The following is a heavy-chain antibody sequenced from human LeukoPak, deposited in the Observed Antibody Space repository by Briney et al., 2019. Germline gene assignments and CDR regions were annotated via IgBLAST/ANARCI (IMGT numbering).Heavy chain of an antibody. CDR1: GFTFGDYA. CDR2: IRSKAYGGTT. CDR3: TREEGLAAQIDY. J-gene: IGHJ4*02. D-gene: IGHD6-13*01. Sequence: GGSLRLSCTASGFTFGDYAMSWVRQAPGKGLEWVGFIRSKAYGGTTEYAASVKGRFTISRDDSKSIAYLQMNSLKTEDTAVYYCTREEGLAAQIDYWGQGTLVTVSS. V-gene: IGHV3-49*04.